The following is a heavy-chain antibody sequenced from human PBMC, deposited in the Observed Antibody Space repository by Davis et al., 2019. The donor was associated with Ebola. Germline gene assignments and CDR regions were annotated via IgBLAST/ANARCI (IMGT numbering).Heavy chain of an antibody. D-gene: IGHD2-2*01. CDR3: ARVSVPAALVPIDYYAMDV. CDR2: IKEDGSEK. Sequence: GESLKISCAASGFTFNRYWMSWVRQAPGKGLQWVANIKEDGSEKYYVDSVKGRFTISRDNANNSLYLQMNSLRAEDTAVYYCARVSVPAALVPIDYYAMDVWGQGTTVTVSS. J-gene: IGHJ6*02. V-gene: IGHV3-7*03. CDR1: GFTFNRYW.